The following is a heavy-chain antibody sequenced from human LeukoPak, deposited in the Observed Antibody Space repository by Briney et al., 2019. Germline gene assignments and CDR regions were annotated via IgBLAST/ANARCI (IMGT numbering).Heavy chain of an antibody. J-gene: IGHJ4*02. CDR2: IRYDGSNK. D-gene: IGHD3-10*01. CDR3: AKDPRYGSGSYYDYFDY. Sequence: GGSLRLSCAASGFTFSSYGMHWVRQAPGKGLEWVAFIRYDGSNKYYADSVKGRFTISRDNSKSTLYLQMNSLRAEDTAVYYCAKDPRYGSGSYYDYFDYWGQGTLVTVSS. V-gene: IGHV3-30*02. CDR1: GFTFSSYG.